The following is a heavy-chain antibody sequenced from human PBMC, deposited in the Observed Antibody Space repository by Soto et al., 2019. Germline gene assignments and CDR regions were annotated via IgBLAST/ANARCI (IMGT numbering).Heavy chain of an antibody. V-gene: IGHV1-18*01. CDR3: ARDTMVRGFIITSPINRDFDY. Sequence: QVQLVQSGAEVKKPGASVKVSCKASGYTFTSYGISWVRQAPGQGLEWMGWISAYNGNTNYAQKLQGRVTMTTDTAKSTAYMELRSLRSDDTAVYYCARDTMVRGFIITSPINRDFDYWGQGTLVTVSS. D-gene: IGHD3-10*01. J-gene: IGHJ4*02. CDR2: ISAYNGNT. CDR1: GYTFTSYG.